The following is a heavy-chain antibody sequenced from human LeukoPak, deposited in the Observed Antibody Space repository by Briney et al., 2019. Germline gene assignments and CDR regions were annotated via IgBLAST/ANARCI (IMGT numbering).Heavy chain of an antibody. Sequence: SETLSLTCAVYGGSFSGYYWSWIRQPPGKGLEWIGEISHSGSGNYNPSLKSRVTISVDTSKNQFSLKLNFVTAADTAVYYRARLWGGTGTWGQGTLVIVSS. J-gene: IGHJ4*02. D-gene: IGHD1/OR15-1a*01. CDR2: ISHSGSG. CDR3: ARLWGGTGT. V-gene: IGHV4-34*01. CDR1: GGSFSGYY.